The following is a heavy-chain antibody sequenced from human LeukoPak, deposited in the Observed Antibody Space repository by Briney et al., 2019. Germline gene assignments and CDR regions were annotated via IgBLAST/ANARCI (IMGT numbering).Heavy chain of an antibody. CDR2: ISSSSSTI. V-gene: IGHV3-48*04. CDR1: GFTFSSYS. CDR3: AKGLEMATTSSFDY. J-gene: IGHJ4*02. Sequence: GGSLRLSCAASGFTFSSYSMNWVRQAPGKGLEWVSYISSSSSTIYYADSVRGRFTTSRDNAKNSLYLQMNSLRPEDTALYYCAKGLEMATTSSFDYWGQGMLVTVSS. D-gene: IGHD5-24*01.